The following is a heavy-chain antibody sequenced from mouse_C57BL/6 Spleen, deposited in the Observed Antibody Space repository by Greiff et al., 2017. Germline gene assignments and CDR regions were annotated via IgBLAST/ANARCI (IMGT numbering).Heavy chain of an antibody. J-gene: IGHJ3*01. Sequence: VQLQQPGAELVKPGASVKLSCKASGYNFTSYWMHWVKQRPGQGLEWIGMIPPNSGSTNYNEKFKSKATLTVDKSSSTAYMQLSSLTSEDSAVYYCARDYGSAYWGQGTLVTVSA. CDR3: ARDYGSAY. CDR1: GYNFTSYW. D-gene: IGHD1-1*01. CDR2: IPPNSGST. V-gene: IGHV1-64*01.